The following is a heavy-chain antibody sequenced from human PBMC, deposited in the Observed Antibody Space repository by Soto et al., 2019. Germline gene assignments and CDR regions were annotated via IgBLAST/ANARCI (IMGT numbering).Heavy chain of an antibody. CDR2: TYYSLKWYY. Sequence: SQTLSLTCAISGDSVSSNHATWDWIRQSPSRGLEWLGRTYYSLKWYYDYALSVKGRITINPATSYNHLSLHPNPVTPIDTAVHERVRPIGKSWLDSWGQETLVTLS. CDR3: VRPIGKSWLDS. D-gene: IGHD1-26*01. J-gene: IGHJ5*01. V-gene: IGHV6-1*01. CDR1: GDSVSSNHAT.